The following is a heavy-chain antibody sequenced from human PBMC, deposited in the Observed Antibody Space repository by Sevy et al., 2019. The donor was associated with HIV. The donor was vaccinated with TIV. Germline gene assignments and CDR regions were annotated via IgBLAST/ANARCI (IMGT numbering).Heavy chain of an antibody. V-gene: IGHV4-30-2*01. J-gene: IGHJ6*03. Sequence: SETLSLTCAVSGGSISSGGYSWSWIRQPPGKGLEWIGYIYHSGSTYYNPSLKSRVTISVDGSKNQFSLKLSSVTAADTAVYYCARGGAAAAGNYYYMDVWGKGTTVTVSS. CDR3: ARGGAAAAGNYYYMDV. CDR1: GGSISSGGYS. CDR2: IYHSGST. D-gene: IGHD6-13*01.